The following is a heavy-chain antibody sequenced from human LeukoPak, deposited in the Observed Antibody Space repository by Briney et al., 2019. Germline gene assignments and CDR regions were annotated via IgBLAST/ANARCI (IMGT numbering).Heavy chain of an antibody. Sequence: GGSLRLSCAASGFTFSDYNMSWVRQAPGKGLEWVSIIYSDGTTYYADSVKGRFTISRDNSKNSLYLQMNSLRAEDTAVYYCARDPGYNYGFDYWGQGTLVTVSS. J-gene: IGHJ4*02. CDR2: IYSDGTT. CDR3: ARDPGYNYGFDY. CDR1: GFTFSDYN. D-gene: IGHD5-18*01. V-gene: IGHV3-66*01.